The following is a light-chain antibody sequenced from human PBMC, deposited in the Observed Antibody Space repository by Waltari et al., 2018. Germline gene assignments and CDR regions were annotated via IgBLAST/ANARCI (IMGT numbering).Light chain of an antibody. Sequence: DTQLTQSPASLSASVGDRVTITCRASQSFSPSLNWYQQKAGKAPKLLIFATANLQNGVPSRFSGGGSETDFTLTITSLQPEDSATYYCQQSHTFPYTFGQGTTLEIK. CDR3: QQSHTFPYT. V-gene: IGKV1-39*01. J-gene: IGKJ2*01. CDR2: ATA. CDR1: QSFSPS.